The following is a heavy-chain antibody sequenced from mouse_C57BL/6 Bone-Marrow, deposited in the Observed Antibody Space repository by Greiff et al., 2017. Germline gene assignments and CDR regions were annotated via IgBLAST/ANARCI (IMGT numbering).Heavy chain of an antibody. CDR1: GYTFTNYW. D-gene: IGHD1-1*01. CDR2: IYPGGGYT. Sequence: QVQLQQSGAELVRPGTSVKMSCKASGYTFTNYWIGWAKQRPGHGLEWIGDIYPGGGYTNYNEKFKGKATLTADKSSSTSYMQFSSLTSADSAIYYCARSDYGSSYGFAYWGQGTLVTVSA. J-gene: IGHJ3*01. V-gene: IGHV1-63*01. CDR3: ARSDYGSSYGFAY.